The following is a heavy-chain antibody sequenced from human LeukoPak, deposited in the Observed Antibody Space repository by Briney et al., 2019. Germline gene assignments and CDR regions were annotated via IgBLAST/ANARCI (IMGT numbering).Heavy chain of an antibody. D-gene: IGHD6-19*01. CDR2: ISSSSSYI. J-gene: IGHJ4*02. CDR3: ARGLAVAGAIIDY. Sequence: GGSLRLSCAASGFTFSNAWMSWVRQAPGKGLEWVSYISSSSSYIYYADSVKGRFTISRDNAKNSLYLQMNSLRAEDTAVYYCARGLAVAGAIIDYWGQGTLVTVSS. CDR1: GFTFSNAW. V-gene: IGHV3-21*01.